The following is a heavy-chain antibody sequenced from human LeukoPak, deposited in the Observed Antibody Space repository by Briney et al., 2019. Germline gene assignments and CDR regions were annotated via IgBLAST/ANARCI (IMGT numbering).Heavy chain of an antibody. Sequence: GGSLRLSCAASGFTFSSCTMNWVRQAPGKGLEWISSISGSSSTYIYYSDSVQGRFTISRDNAKNSLSLQMNSLRAEDTAVYYCARSVTAANWFDPWGQGTLVTVSS. V-gene: IGHV3-21*01. D-gene: IGHD2-21*02. CDR3: ARSVTAANWFDP. J-gene: IGHJ5*02. CDR2: ISGSSSTYI. CDR1: GFTFSSCT.